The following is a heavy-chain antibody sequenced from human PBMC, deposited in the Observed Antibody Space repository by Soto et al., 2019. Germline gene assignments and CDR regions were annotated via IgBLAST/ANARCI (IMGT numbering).Heavy chain of an antibody. CDR3: AREVQVHTPAFVY. CDR2: ISPMFGAA. D-gene: IGHD3-10*01. Sequence: QVQLEQSGAEMKKPGSSVKVSCQSSGGTFNTYAMNWVRQAPGQGPEWMGDISPMFGAANYAPNFQGRGTITADESTGTSYMQLSSLTSEDTALYFCAREVQVHTPAFVYWGQGTLVTVSS. J-gene: IGHJ4*02. CDR1: GGTFNTYA. V-gene: IGHV1-69*19.